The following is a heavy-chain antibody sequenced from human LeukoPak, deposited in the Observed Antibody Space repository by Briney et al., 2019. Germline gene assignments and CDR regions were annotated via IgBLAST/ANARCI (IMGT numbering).Heavy chain of an antibody. J-gene: IGHJ3*02. CDR1: GFTFSTYW. CDR2: ISSSSSTI. Sequence: PGGSLRLSCAASGFTFSTYWMHWVRQAPGKGLEWVSYISSSSSTIYYADSVKGRFTISRDNAKNSLYLQMNSLRAEDTAVYYCARENYDFWSGHTGAFDIWGQGTMVTVSS. V-gene: IGHV3-48*01. CDR3: ARENYDFWSGHTGAFDI. D-gene: IGHD3-3*01.